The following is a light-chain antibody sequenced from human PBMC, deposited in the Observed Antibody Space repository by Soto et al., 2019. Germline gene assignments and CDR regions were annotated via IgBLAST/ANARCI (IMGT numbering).Light chain of an antibody. CDR2: DAS. Sequence: PGERATISCRASQSVSSYLAWYQQKPGQAPRLLIYDASNRATGIPARFSGSGSGTDFTLTISSLEPEDFAVYYCQQRSNWPPVTFGQGTRLEIK. V-gene: IGKV3-11*01. CDR1: QSVSSY. J-gene: IGKJ5*01. CDR3: QQRSNWPPVT.